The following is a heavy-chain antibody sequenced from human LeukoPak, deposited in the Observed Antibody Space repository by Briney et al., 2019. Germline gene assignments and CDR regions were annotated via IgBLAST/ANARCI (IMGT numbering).Heavy chain of an antibody. D-gene: IGHD6-25*01. CDR3: ARDPSSAAGYFDY. Sequence: PGGSLRLSCAASGFTFSSYGMHWVRQAPGKGLEWVAVIWYDGSNKYYADSVKGRFAISRDNSKNTLYLQMNSLRAEDTAVYYCARDPSSAAGYFDYWGQGTLVTVSS. J-gene: IGHJ4*02. V-gene: IGHV3-33*01. CDR2: IWYDGSNK. CDR1: GFTFSSYG.